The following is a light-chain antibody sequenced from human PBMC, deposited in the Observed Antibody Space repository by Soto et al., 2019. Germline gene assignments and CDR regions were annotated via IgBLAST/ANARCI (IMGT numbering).Light chain of an antibody. V-gene: IGLV3-21*01. Sequence: SYELTQPPSVSVAPGKTASISCGGNDIGSKGVHWYQQKPGQAPVLVIYSDTDLPPVITERFSGSNSANLATLTISRVEAVDEADYYCQVWDSGSAHVVFGGGTKVTVL. CDR3: QVWDSGSAHVV. J-gene: IGLJ2*01. CDR2: SDT. CDR1: DIGSKG.